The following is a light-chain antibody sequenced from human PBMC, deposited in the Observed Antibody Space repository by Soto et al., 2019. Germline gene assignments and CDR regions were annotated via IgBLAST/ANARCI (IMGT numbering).Light chain of an antibody. J-gene: IGKJ1*01. CDR3: QQYGSSPKT. Sequence: EIVLTQSPGTLSLSPGERATLACRASQSVRSNYLAWYQQKPGQAPRLLIYGAANRATDIPYRFSGSGSGTDLTLTISRLEPEDFAVYYCQQYGSSPKTFGQGTRVEIK. V-gene: IGKV3-20*01. CDR1: QSVRSNY. CDR2: GAA.